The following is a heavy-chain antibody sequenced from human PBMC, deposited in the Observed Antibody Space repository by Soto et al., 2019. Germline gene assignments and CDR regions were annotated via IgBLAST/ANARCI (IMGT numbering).Heavy chain of an antibody. CDR3: AIRYCTNGVCTEDYYGMDV. CDR2: IIPIFGIA. CDR1: GGTFSSYA. D-gene: IGHD2-8*01. Sequence: ASVKVSCKASGGTFSSYAISWVRQAPGQGLEWMGGIIPIFGIANYAQKFQGRVTITADKSTSTAYMELSSLRSEDTAVYYCAIRYCTNGVCTEDYYGMDVWGQGTRVTVSS. V-gene: IGHV1-69*10. J-gene: IGHJ6*02.